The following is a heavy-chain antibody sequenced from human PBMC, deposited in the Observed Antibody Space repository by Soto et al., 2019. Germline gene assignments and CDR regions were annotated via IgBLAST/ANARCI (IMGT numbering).Heavy chain of an antibody. V-gene: IGHV3-66*01. J-gene: IGHJ4*02. Sequence: PGGSLRLSCAASGFTVSSNYMSWVRQAPGKGLEWVSVIYSGGSTYYADSVKGRFTISRDNSKNTLYLQMNSLRAEDTAVYYCARVTDYYESSGYFDYWGQGTLVTVSS. CDR2: IYSGGST. CDR1: GFTVSSNY. D-gene: IGHD3-22*01. CDR3: ARVTDYYESSGYFDY.